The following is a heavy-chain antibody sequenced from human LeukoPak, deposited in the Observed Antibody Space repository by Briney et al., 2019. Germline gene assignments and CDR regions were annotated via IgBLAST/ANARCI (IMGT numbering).Heavy chain of an antibody. J-gene: IGHJ4*02. Sequence: GASVKFSCKASGYTFTGYYIHWVRQAPGQGPEWMGWISPDSGGTNYAQKFQGRVTVTGDSSISTAYMELSGLRSDDTAVYYCARDSIRGVRLLDYWGQGTLVTVSS. CDR1: GYTFTGYY. CDR2: ISPDSGGT. V-gene: IGHV1-2*02. CDR3: ARDSIRGVRLLDY. D-gene: IGHD3-10*01.